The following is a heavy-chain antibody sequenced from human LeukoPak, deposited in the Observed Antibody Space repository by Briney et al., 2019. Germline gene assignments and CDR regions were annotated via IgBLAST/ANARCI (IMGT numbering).Heavy chain of an antibody. CDR2: VNSDGTTT. CDR1: GFTFSNYV. Sequence: PGGSLRLSCAASGFTFSNYVMHWVRQAPGKGLVWVSRVNSDGTTTHYAGSVKGRFTISRDNSKNTLFLQMDSLRAEDTSVYYCAKVACSGGNCYAAFGIWGQGTMVTVSS. J-gene: IGHJ3*02. V-gene: IGHV3-74*01. D-gene: IGHD2-15*01. CDR3: AKVACSGGNCYAAFGI.